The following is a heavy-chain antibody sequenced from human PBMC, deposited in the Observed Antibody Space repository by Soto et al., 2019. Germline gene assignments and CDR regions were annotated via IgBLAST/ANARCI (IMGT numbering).Heavy chain of an antibody. CDR3: ARGLVHDSSGYYFDY. J-gene: IGHJ4*02. V-gene: IGHV3-33*01. CDR2: IWYHGINK. D-gene: IGHD3-22*01. Sequence: AGGSLRLSCAATGFTFSTYVMHWVRQVPGKGLEWVATIWYHGINKYYSDSVKGRFTISRDNSKNTLFLQMNSLGPEDTAVYYCARGLVHDSSGYYFDYWGQGTLVTVSS. CDR1: GFTFSTYV.